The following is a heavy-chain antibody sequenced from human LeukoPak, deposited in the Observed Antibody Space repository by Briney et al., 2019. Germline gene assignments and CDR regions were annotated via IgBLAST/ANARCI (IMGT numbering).Heavy chain of an antibody. V-gene: IGHV3-23*01. CDR1: GFTFSSYA. CDR3: VKWGDYDILTGYYVSDF. D-gene: IGHD3-9*01. J-gene: IGHJ4*02. CDR2: ITGSGDTT. Sequence: PGASLRLSCAASGFTFSSYAMSWVRQAPGKGLEWVSAITGSGDTTYYADSVKGRFTISRDNSKNTLYVEMNTLRAEDTAVYYCVKWGDYDILTGYYVSDFWGQGTLVTVSS.